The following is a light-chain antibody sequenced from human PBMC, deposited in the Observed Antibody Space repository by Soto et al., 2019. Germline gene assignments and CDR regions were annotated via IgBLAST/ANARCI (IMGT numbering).Light chain of an antibody. Sequence: DIQLTQSPSFLSSSVGDRVTISCRASQGISIHLAWYQQKPGKAPKLLIYAASNLESGAPSRFSGSGSGTEFTLTIRSLQPEDFETYYCQQINSYPLTFGGGTKVEIK. CDR1: QGISIH. CDR3: QQINSYPLT. CDR2: AAS. V-gene: IGKV1-9*01. J-gene: IGKJ4*01.